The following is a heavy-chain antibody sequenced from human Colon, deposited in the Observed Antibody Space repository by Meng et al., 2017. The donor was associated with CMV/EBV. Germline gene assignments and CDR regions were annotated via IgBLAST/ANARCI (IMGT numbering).Heavy chain of an antibody. D-gene: IGHD1-26*01. V-gene: IGHV1-2*02. J-gene: IGHJ4*02. CDR1: GYTFTGYY. CDR3: AREWGYSGNYPFDY. CDR2: INPNSGGT. Sequence: ASVKVSCKASGYTFTGYYMHWVRQAPGQGLEWMGWINPNSGGTNYAQKFQGRVTMTRDTSISTAYLELRSLRSDDTAVYYCAREWGYSGNYPFDYWGQGTLVTVSS.